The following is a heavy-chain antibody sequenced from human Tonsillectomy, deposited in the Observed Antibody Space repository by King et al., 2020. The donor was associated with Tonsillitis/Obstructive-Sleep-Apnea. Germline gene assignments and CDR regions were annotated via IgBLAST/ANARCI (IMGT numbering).Heavy chain of an antibody. CDR1: GGSISSYY. CDR3: ARDASGPGNSGPNYYGMDV. D-gene: IGHD4-23*01. CDR2: IYYSGST. J-gene: IGHJ6*02. Sequence: QVQLQESGPGLVKPSETLSLTCTVSGGSISSYYWSWIRQPPGKGLEWIGYIYYSGSTNYNPSLKSRVTISVDTSKNQFSLKLSSVTAAFTAVYYCARDASGPGNSGPNYYGMDVWGQGTTVTVSS. V-gene: IGHV4-59*01.